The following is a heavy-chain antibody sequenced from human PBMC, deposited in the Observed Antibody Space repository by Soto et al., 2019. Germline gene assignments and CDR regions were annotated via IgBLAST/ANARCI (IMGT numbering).Heavy chain of an antibody. J-gene: IGHJ4*02. CDR2: IYTSGST. V-gene: IGHV4-4*07. CDR1: GGSISRYY. Sequence: SETLSLTCTVSGGSISRYYWGCIRQPAGKGLEWIGRIYTSGSTNYNPSLKSRVTMSVDTSKKQFSLKLSAVTAADTAVEYCARSPHYYFDDWGQGTMVTVYS. CDR3: ARSPHYYFDD.